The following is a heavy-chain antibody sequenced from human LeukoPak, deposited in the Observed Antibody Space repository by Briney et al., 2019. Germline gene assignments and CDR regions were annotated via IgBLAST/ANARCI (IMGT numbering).Heavy chain of an antibody. V-gene: IGHV1-18*01. J-gene: IGHJ3*02. D-gene: IGHD2-21*02. Sequence: ASVKVSCKASGYTFAIYGFSWVRQAPGQGLEWMGWISAYNGDTNYAQKFQGRVTMTTERSTSTAYMELSSLRSEDTAVYYCARDQRAYCGGDCLDAFDIWGQGTMVTVSS. CDR3: ARDQRAYCGGDCLDAFDI. CDR1: GYTFAIYG. CDR2: ISAYNGDT.